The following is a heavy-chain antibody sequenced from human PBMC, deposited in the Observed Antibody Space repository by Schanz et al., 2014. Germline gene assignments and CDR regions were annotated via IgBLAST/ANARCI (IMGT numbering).Heavy chain of an antibody. Sequence: QVHLVQSGAEVHKPGASLKISCKASGYTFTNFFLHWVRQAPGQGLEWMGIINPIGGSTTYAQKFRGAVTLTTDTSTDTAYLELTSLRSEDTALYYCTRGGYSYALSAFDIWGQGTMVTVSS. CDR2: INPIGGST. J-gene: IGHJ3*02. CDR3: TRGGYSYALSAFDI. D-gene: IGHD5-18*01. CDR1: GYTFTNFF. V-gene: IGHV1-46*01.